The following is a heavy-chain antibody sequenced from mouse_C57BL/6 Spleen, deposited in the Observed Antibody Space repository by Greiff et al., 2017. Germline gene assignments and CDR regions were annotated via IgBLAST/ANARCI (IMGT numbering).Heavy chain of an antibody. CDR1: GYTFTSYW. V-gene: IGHV1-7*01. Sequence: QVHVKQSGAELAKPGASVKLSCKASGYTFTSYWMHWVKQRPGQGLEWIGYINPSSGYTKYNQKFKDKATLTADKSSSTAYMQLSSLTYEDSAVYYCARWPITTVVEEYYFDYWGQGTTLTVSS. CDR2: INPSSGYT. D-gene: IGHD1-1*01. J-gene: IGHJ2*01. CDR3: ARWPITTVVEEYYFDY.